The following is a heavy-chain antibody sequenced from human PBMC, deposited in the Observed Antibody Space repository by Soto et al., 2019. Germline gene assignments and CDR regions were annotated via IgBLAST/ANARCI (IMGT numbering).Heavy chain of an antibody. CDR2: IDPSDSYV. J-gene: IGHJ5*02. Sequence: GESLKISCQGSGYTFTNNWISWVRQMPGKGLEWMGRIDPSDSYVDYSPAFQGHVTISVDKSTNTAYLQWSSLKASDTAMYYCARHGGGYSYGSWFDPWGQGTLVTVSS. V-gene: IGHV5-10-1*01. D-gene: IGHD5-18*01. CDR1: GYTFTNNW. CDR3: ARHGGGYSYGSWFDP.